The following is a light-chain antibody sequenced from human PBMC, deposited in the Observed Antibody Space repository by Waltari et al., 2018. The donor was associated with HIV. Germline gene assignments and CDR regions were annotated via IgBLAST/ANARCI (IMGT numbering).Light chain of an antibody. Sequence: DNQMTQSPSSLSASVGDRVTITCQASQDINNHLCWYHQKPGKAPKLLIYDGSNLETGVPSRFSGSASGTEFTFTISSLQAEDIGTYYCQQYKGLPWTFGQGTKVEMK. V-gene: IGKV1-33*01. CDR1: QDINNH. J-gene: IGKJ1*01. CDR3: QQYKGLPWT. CDR2: DGS.